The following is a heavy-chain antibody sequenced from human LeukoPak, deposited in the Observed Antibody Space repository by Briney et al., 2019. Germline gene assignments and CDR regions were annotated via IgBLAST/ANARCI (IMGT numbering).Heavy chain of an antibody. J-gene: IGHJ4*02. Sequence: GGSLRLSCAASGFTFDDYGMHWVRQAPGKGLEWVSLISGEGDSTYYADSVKGRFTISRDNSKNTLYLQMNSLRAEDTAVYYCAKPLSAASGTDFDYWGQGTLVTVSS. V-gene: IGHV3-43*02. CDR1: GFTFDDYG. CDR2: ISGEGDST. CDR3: AKPLSAASGTDFDY. D-gene: IGHD6-13*01.